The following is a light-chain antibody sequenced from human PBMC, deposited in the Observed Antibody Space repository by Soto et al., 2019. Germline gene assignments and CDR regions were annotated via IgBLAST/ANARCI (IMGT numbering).Light chain of an antibody. CDR2: EAS. J-gene: IGKJ4*01. V-gene: IGKV3-11*01. Sequence: EVVLTQSPATLSLSPGETATLSCRASRSVDSHLAWYQHKPGQAPRLLIFEASSRATGVPARFSGSGSGTHFPLTINSLEPEDFAVYDCQQRGNWPPLTFGGGTKVEI. CDR3: QQRGNWPPLT. CDR1: RSVDSH.